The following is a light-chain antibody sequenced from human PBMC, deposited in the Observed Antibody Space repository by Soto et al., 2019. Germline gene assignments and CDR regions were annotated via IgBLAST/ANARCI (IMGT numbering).Light chain of an antibody. CDR2: HNY. CDR1: SSNIGSDF. CDR3: SGWEYSLSAFV. J-gene: IGLJ1*01. Sequence: QSALTQPPSASGTPGQRVTISCSGSSSNIGSDFVYWYQQLPGTAPKLLIYHNYQRPSGVPDRFFGSKSCTSGSLAISDLRSGGEGCFYWSGWEYSLSAFVLGAGTKLTVL. V-gene: IGLV1-47*01.